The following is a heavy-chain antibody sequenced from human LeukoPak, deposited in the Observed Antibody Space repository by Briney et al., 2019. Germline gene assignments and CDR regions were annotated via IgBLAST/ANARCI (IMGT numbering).Heavy chain of an antibody. CDR1: GFTFKNYW. D-gene: IGHD4-17*01. J-gene: IGHJ4*02. Sequence: PGGSLRLSCAASGFTFKNYWMHWVRQAPGTGLVWVSRINTDGSSTSYADSVKGRFTISRDNAKNTLYLQMNSLRAEDTAVYYCARGAYDFDYWGQGTLVTVSS. CDR2: INTDGSST. CDR3: ARGAYDFDY. V-gene: IGHV3-74*01.